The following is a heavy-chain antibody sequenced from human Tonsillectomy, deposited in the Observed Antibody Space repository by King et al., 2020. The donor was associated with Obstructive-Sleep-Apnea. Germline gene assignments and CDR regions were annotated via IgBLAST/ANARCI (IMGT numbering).Heavy chain of an antibody. V-gene: IGHV4-31*03. Sequence: QLQESGPGLVKPSQTLSLTCTVSGGSISSGGYYWSWIRQHPGKGLEWIGYIYYSGSTYYNPSLKSRVTIQVNTSKIQFSLNLSPVTAADTAVYYCARDPGGYSYGYLPFYYGMDVWGQGTTVTVSS. D-gene: IGHD5-18*01. J-gene: IGHJ6*02. CDR3: ARDPGGYSYGYLPFYYGMDV. CDR2: IYYSGST. CDR1: GGSISSGGYY.